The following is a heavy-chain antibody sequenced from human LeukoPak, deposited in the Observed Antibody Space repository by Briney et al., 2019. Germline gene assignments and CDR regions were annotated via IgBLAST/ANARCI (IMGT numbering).Heavy chain of an antibody. CDR1: GFTFSSYA. CDR3: AKDFAVPAAIFYFDY. J-gene: IGHJ4*02. V-gene: IGHV3-30*04. D-gene: IGHD2-2*01. Sequence: GGSLRLSCAASGFTFSSYAMHWVRQAPGKGLEWVAVISYDGSNKYYADSVKGRFTISRDNSKNTLYLQMNSLRAEDTAVYYCAKDFAVPAAIFYFDYWGQGTLVTVSS. CDR2: ISYDGSNK.